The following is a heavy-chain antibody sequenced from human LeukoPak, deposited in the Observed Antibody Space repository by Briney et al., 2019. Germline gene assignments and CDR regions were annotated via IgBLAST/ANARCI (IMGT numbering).Heavy chain of an antibody. Sequence: ASVKVSCKASGYTFTGYYMRWVRQAPGRGLEWMGWINPNSGATNYAQRFQGRVTMTRDTSINTAYMYLSRLRSDDTAVYYCARQRGGYYFEDWGQGTLVTVSS. CDR1: GYTFTGYY. V-gene: IGHV1-2*02. J-gene: IGHJ4*02. D-gene: IGHD3-10*01. CDR2: INPNSGAT. CDR3: ARQRGGYYFED.